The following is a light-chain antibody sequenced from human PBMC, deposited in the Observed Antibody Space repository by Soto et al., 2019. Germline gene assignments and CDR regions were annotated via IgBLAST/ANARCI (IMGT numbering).Light chain of an antibody. CDR1: TSNIGSNF. Sequence: QPVLTQASSVSGAPGQRVTISCSGSTSNIGSNFVYWYRQLPGTAPKLLISLNDKRPSDVHDRFSCSKSGTSASLAISGLRPEDEATYYCASWDYSLRGSAVFGGGTKLTVL. J-gene: IGLJ2*01. CDR2: LND. V-gene: IGLV1-47*02. CDR3: ASWDYSLRGSAV.